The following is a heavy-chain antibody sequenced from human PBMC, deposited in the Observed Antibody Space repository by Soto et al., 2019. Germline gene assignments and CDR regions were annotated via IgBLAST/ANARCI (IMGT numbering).Heavy chain of an antibody. D-gene: IGHD3-16*01. Sequence: QVKLVQSGAEVKKPGASVKVSCKASGYTFTSYAMHWVRQAPGQRLEWMGWINAGNGNTKYSQKFQGRVTITRDTAASTAYMELGSLRSEDTAVDYCARGYGGPIGWFDPWGQGALVTVSS. CDR1: GYTFTSYA. V-gene: IGHV1-3*01. CDR3: ARGYGGPIGWFDP. J-gene: IGHJ5*02. CDR2: INAGNGNT.